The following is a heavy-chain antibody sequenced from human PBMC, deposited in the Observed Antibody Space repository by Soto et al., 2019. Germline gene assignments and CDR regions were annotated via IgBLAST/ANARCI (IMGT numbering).Heavy chain of an antibody. J-gene: IGHJ3*02. CDR3: AKSRRFLEWLLDAFDI. CDR2: ITNNSSYK. Sequence: PGGSLRLSCAASGFTFSNYGMNWVRQAPGKGLEWVSSITNNSSYKYYTDSVKGRFTISRDNSKNTLYLQMNSLRAEDTAVYYCAKSRRFLEWLLDAFDIWGQGTMVTVSS. D-gene: IGHD3-3*01. CDR1: GFTFSNYG. V-gene: IGHV3-30*18.